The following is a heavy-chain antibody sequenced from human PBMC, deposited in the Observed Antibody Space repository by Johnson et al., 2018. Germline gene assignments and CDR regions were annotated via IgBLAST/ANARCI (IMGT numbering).Heavy chain of an antibody. J-gene: IGHJ6*02. Sequence: VQLVESGGGLVQPGGSLRLPCVASGFTFSSYSMNWARQAPGKGLEWVSYISRSSNIINKADPVKGRFTISKDNAKKSLYLQMNSLREEDTAVFYCARARSSTSYRSGMDVWGRGTTVTVSS. CDR1: GFTFSSYS. V-gene: IGHV3-48*02. CDR3: ARARSSTSYRSGMDV. CDR2: ISRSSNII. D-gene: IGHD2/OR15-2a*01.